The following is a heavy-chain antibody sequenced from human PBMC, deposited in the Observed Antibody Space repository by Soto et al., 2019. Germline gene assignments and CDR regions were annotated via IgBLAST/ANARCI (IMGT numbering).Heavy chain of an antibody. Sequence: SVKVSCKASGGTFSSYAISWVRQAPGQGLEWMGGIIPIFGTANYAQKFQGRVTITADESTSTAYMELSSLRSEDTAVYYCARDLSNYDNAFDIWGQGTMVTVSS. D-gene: IGHD4-4*01. CDR2: IIPIFGTA. J-gene: IGHJ3*02. V-gene: IGHV1-69*13. CDR3: ARDLSNYDNAFDI. CDR1: GGTFSSYA.